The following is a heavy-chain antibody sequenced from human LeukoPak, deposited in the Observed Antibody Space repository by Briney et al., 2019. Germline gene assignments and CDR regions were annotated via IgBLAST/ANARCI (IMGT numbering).Heavy chain of an antibody. V-gene: IGHV1-69*04. D-gene: IGHD5-12*01. CDR3: ARCEGYDDAFDI. J-gene: IGHJ3*02. Sequence: SVKVSCKASGGTFSSYAISWVRQAPGQGLEWMGRIIPILGIANYAQKFQGRVTITADKSTSTAYMELSSLRSEDTAVYYCARCEGYDDAFDIWGQGTMVTVSS. CDR1: GGTFSSYA. CDR2: IIPILGIA.